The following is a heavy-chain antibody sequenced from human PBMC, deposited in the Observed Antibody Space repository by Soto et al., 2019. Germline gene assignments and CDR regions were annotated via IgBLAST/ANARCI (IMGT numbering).Heavy chain of an antibody. Sequence: EVPLVESGGGLVQPGGSLRLSCAASGFTFSSYWMHWVRQAPGKGLVWVSRINSDGSSTSYADSVKGRFTISRDNAKNTLYLQMNSLRAEDTAVYYCARAPGTTVTTDYFDYWGQGTLVTVSS. D-gene: IGHD4-17*01. J-gene: IGHJ4*02. V-gene: IGHV3-74*01. CDR3: ARAPGTTVTTDYFDY. CDR2: INSDGSST. CDR1: GFTFSSYW.